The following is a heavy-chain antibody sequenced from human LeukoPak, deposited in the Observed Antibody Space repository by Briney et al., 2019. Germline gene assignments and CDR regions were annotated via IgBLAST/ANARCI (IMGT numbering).Heavy chain of an antibody. D-gene: IGHD4-17*01. CDR3: ARGNGDYYPFDY. Sequence: SETLSLTCTVSGGSISSYYWSWTRQPPGKGLEWIGHIYYSGSTNYNPSLKSRVTMSVDTSKNQISLKLSSVIAADTAVYYCARGNGDYYPFDYWGQGTLVTVSS. J-gene: IGHJ4*02. CDR2: IYYSGST. CDR1: GGSISSYY. V-gene: IGHV4-59*01.